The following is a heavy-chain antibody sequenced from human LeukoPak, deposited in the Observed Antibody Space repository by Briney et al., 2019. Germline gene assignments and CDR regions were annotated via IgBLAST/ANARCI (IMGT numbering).Heavy chain of an antibody. V-gene: IGHV4-34*01. CDR3: AREGSSSPWDY. CDR2: INHSGST. J-gene: IGHJ4*02. D-gene: IGHD6-13*01. CDR1: GGSFSGYY. Sequence: PSETLSLTCAVYGGSFSGYYWSWLRQPPGKGLEWIGEINHSGSTNYNPSLKSRVTISVDTSKNQFSLKLSSVTAADTAVYYCAREGSSSPWDYWGQGTLVTVSS.